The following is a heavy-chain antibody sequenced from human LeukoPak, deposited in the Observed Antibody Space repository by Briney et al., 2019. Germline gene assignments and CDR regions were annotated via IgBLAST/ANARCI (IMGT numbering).Heavy chain of an antibody. V-gene: IGHV1-18*01. CDR1: GYTFTSYG. J-gene: IGHJ4*02. D-gene: IGHD3-10*01. CDR2: ISAYNGNT. CDR3: ARDNPPSYYGSGPWGY. Sequence: ASVKVSCKASGYTFTSYGISWVRQAPGQGLEWMGWISAYNGNTNYAQKLQGRVTMITDTSTSTAYMELRSLRSDATAVYYCARDNPPSYYGSGPWGYWGQGTLVTVSS.